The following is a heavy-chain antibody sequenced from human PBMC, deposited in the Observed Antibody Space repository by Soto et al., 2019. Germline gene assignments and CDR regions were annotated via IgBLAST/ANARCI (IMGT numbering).Heavy chain of an antibody. CDR1: GYTFTSYA. V-gene: IGHV1-3*01. CDR2: INAGNGNT. D-gene: IGHD1-20*01. Sequence: GATVKVSCKASGYTFTSYAMHWVRQAPGQRLEWMGWINAGNGNTKYSQKFQGRVTITRDTSASTAYMELSSLRSEDTAVYYCARGITLPTPLDYWGQGTLVTVSS. CDR3: ARGITLPTPLDY. J-gene: IGHJ4*02.